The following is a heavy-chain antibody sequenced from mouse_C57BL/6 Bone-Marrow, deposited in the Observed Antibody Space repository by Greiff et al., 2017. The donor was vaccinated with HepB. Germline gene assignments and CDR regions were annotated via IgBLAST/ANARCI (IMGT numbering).Heavy chain of an antibody. CDR3: ARKGDYSNY. CDR2: INPGSGGT. Sequence: VQLLQSGAELVRPGASVKVSCKASGYAFNNDLIEWVKQRPVQGLEWIGVINPGSGGTNYDEKFQGKATITADTSSSTAYMQLSSLTSEVSAVYFCARKGDYSNYWGQGTTLTVSS. D-gene: IGHD2-5*01. J-gene: IGHJ2*01. CDR1: GYAFNNDL. V-gene: IGHV1-54*01.